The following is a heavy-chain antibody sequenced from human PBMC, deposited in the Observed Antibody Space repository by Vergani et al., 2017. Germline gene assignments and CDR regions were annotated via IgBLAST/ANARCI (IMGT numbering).Heavy chain of an antibody. CDR3: ARSSLLLFGDDGMDV. J-gene: IGHJ6*02. D-gene: IGHD3-10*01. CDR2: IYPGDSDT. V-gene: IGHV5-51*01. CDR1: GYSFTSYW. Sequence: EVQLVQSGAEVTKPGESLKISCKGSGYSFTSYWIGWVRQMPGKGLEWMGIIYPGDSDTRYSPSFQGQVTISADKSISTAYLQWSSLKASDTAMYYCARSSLLLFGDDGMDVWGQGTTVTVSS.